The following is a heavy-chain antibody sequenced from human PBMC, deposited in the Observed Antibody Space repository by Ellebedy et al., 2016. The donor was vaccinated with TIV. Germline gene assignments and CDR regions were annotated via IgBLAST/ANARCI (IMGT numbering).Heavy chain of an antibody. J-gene: IGHJ5*02. CDR1: GESFSGYF. D-gene: IGHD1-26*01. CDR3: ARGSGSGSQNNWIDP. Sequence: SETLSLTXAVYGESFSGYFWSWIRQPPGKGLEWIGEINHSGSTNYDPSLKSRVTISVDTSKNQFSLKLSSVTAADTAVYYCARGSGSGSQNNWIDPWGQGTLVTVSS. V-gene: IGHV4-34*01. CDR2: INHSGST.